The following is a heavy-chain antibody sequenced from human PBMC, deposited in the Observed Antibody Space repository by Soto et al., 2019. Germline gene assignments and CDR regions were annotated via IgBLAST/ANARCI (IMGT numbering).Heavy chain of an antibody. CDR3: TSMEYYDFWSGYLRPFDY. J-gene: IGHJ4*02. V-gene: IGHV3-15*07. CDR2: IKSKTDGGTT. D-gene: IGHD3-3*01. CDR1: GFTFSNAW. Sequence: GGSLRLSCAASGFTFSNAWMNWVRQAPGKGLEWVGRIKSKTDGGTTDYAAPVKGRFTISRDDSKNTLYLQMNSLKTEDTAVYYCTSMEYYDFWSGYLRPFDYWGQGTLVTVSS.